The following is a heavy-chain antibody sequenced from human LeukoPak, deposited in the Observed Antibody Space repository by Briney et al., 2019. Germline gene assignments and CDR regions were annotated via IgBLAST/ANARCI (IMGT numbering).Heavy chain of an antibody. CDR1: GYTFTAYY. J-gene: IGHJ5*02. CDR3: ARDLLMYYDGSGEST. D-gene: IGHD3-10*01. Sequence: ASVKVSCKASGYTFTAYYLQWVRLAPGQGLEWMGWINPKSGGTEYAQRFQGRVTMTRDTSTSTAYMELSRLRSDDTAVYYCARDLLMYYDGSGESTWGQGALVTVSS. V-gene: IGHV1-2*02. CDR2: INPKSGGT.